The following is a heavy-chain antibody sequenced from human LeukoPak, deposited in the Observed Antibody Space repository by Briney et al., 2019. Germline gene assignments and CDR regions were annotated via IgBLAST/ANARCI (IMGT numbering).Heavy chain of an antibody. Sequence: SETLSLTCAVYGGSFSGYYWSWIRQPPGKGLEGIGEINHSGRTNYNPSLKSRVTISVDTSKNQFSLKLSSVTAADTAVYYCARGPPYYDFWSGYYHYYYGMDVWGQGTTVTVSS. CDR3: ARGPPYYDFWSGYYHYYYGMDV. V-gene: IGHV4-34*01. CDR1: GGSFSGYY. D-gene: IGHD3-3*01. J-gene: IGHJ6*02. CDR2: INHSGRT.